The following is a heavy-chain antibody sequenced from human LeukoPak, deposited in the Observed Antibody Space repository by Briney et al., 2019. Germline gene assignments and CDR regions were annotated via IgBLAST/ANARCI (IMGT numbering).Heavy chain of an antibody. D-gene: IGHD6-19*01. CDR1: GFTFGSYA. V-gene: IGHV3-23*01. Sequence: GGSPRLPCAASGFTFGSYAMYWVRQAPGKGVEWVSGISGSGVSTFYTDSVKGRFNISRANSEHPVYLQMNSLRADDTAVYYCAKTTAGYSSGRYPGWPVDYWGQGTLVTVPS. CDR2: ISGSGVST. J-gene: IGHJ4*02. CDR3: AKTTAGYSSGRYPGWPVDY.